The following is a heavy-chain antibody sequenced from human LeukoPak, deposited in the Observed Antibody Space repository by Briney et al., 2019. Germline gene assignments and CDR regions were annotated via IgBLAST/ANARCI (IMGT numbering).Heavy chain of an antibody. Sequence: ASVKVSCKASGYTFTGYYMHWVRLAPGQGLEWMGWINPNSGGTNYAQKFQGRVTMTRDTSISTAYMELSRLRSDDTAVYYCARMDDNYDFWSGYFDSYFDYWGQGTLVTVSS. CDR1: GYTFTGYY. CDR3: ARMDDNYDFWSGYFDSYFDY. J-gene: IGHJ4*02. D-gene: IGHD3-3*01. V-gene: IGHV1-2*02. CDR2: INPNSGGT.